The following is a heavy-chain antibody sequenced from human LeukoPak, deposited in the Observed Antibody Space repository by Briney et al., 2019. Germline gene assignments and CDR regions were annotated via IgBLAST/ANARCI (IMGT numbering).Heavy chain of an antibody. D-gene: IGHD3-22*01. CDR1: GFTFSSYS. CDR3: AKDVTYYYDSSGYHYYYYGMDV. J-gene: IGHJ6*02. CDR2: ISSSSSYI. Sequence: GGSLRLSCAASGFTFSSYSMNWVRQAPGKGLGWVSSISSSSSYIYYADSVKGRFTISRDNAKNSLYLQMNSLRAEDTAVYYCAKDVTYYYDSSGYHYYYYGMDVWGQGTTVTVSS. V-gene: IGHV3-21*01.